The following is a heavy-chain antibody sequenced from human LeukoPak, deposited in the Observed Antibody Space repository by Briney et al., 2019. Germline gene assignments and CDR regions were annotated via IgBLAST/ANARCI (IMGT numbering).Heavy chain of an antibody. J-gene: IGHJ4*02. CDR3: ARECSGGSCYLSFDY. Sequence: GASVKVSCKASGYTFTSYGISWVRQAPGQGLEWMGWISAYNGNTNYAQKFQGRVTITADKSTSTAYMELSSLRSEDTAVYYCARECSGGSCYLSFDYWGQGTLVTVFS. CDR2: ISAYNGNT. D-gene: IGHD2-15*01. CDR1: GYTFTSYG. V-gene: IGHV1-18*01.